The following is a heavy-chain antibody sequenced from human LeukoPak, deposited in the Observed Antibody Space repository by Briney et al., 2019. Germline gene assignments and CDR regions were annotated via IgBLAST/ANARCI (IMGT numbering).Heavy chain of an antibody. Sequence: ASVKVSCKASGYTFTGYYMHWVRQAPGQGLERTGWINPNSGGTNYAQKFQGRVTMTRDTSISTAYMELSRLRSDDTAVYYCARGGILRYFDWLSHNWFDPWGQGTLVTVSS. CDR1: GYTFTGYY. CDR2: INPNSGGT. CDR3: ARGGILRYFDWLSHNWFDP. V-gene: IGHV1-2*02. J-gene: IGHJ5*02. D-gene: IGHD3-9*01.